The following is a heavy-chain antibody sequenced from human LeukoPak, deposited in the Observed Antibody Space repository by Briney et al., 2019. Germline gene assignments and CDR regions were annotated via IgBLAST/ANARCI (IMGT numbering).Heavy chain of an antibody. Sequence: GGSLRLSCAASGFTFSSYWMSWVRQAPGKGLEWVANIKQDESEKYYVDSVKGRFTISRDNAKNSLYLQMNSLRAEDTAVYYCARDGRRPFQNGRFDYWGQGTLVTVPS. CDR2: IKQDESEK. D-gene: IGHD1-1*01. CDR1: GFTFSSYW. CDR3: ARDGRRPFQNGRFDY. J-gene: IGHJ4*02. V-gene: IGHV3-7*01.